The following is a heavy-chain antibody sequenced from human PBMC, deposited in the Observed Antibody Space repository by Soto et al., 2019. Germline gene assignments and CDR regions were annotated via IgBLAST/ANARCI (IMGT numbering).Heavy chain of an antibody. CDR1: GFTFSSYS. CDR2: ISSSSSYI. V-gene: IGHV3-21*01. CDR3: ARERGSGTSGGMDV. J-gene: IGHJ6*02. Sequence: EVQLVESGGGLVKPGGSLRLSCAASGFTFSSYSMNWVRQAPGKGLEWVSSISSSSSYIYYADSVKGRFTISRDNAKNSLYLQMNSLRAEDTAVYYCARERGSGTSGGMDVWGQGTTVTVSS. D-gene: IGHD3-10*01.